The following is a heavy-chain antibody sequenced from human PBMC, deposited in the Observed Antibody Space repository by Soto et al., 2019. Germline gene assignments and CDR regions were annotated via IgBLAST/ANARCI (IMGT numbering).Heavy chain of an antibody. CDR1: GGSFSGHF. CDR2: INHSGGT. J-gene: IGHJ6*02. Sequence: PSETLSLTFSVHGGSFSGHFGSWIRQPPVKGLEWIGEINHSGGTNYNPSLKSRVTISVDTSRNQFSLKANSVTAADTAVYHCARGSAGRGYYYSGMDVWSQGTTVTVCS. V-gene: IGHV4-34*01. CDR3: ARGSAGRGYYYSGMDV.